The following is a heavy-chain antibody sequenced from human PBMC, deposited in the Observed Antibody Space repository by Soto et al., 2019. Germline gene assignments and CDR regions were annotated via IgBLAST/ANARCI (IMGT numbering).Heavy chain of an antibody. CDR2: IYNSGNT. CDR1: GASISSGDYY. V-gene: IGHV4-30-4*01. Sequence: QVQLQESGPGLVKPSQTLSLTCTVSGASISSGDYYWSWIRQPPGKGLEWIGYIYNSGNTYYTPSLESRCTISRDTSKNHFSLNLSSVTAADTAVYFCARGDFTMFRGAASHWGQGTLVTVSS. D-gene: IGHD3-10*01. CDR3: ARGDFTMFRGAASH. J-gene: IGHJ4*02.